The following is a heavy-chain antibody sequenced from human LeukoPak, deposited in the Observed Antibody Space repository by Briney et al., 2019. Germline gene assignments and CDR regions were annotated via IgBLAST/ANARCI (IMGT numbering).Heavy chain of an antibody. D-gene: IGHD6-6*01. CDR1: EYTVTSYW. CDR3: ARDSDRSSIDY. Sequence: ASVKVSCKASEYTVTSYWIHWVRQAPGQGLEWMGIIHPSGGSTAYTQKFQGRVTMTRDTSTSTVYMELSSLRSEDTAVYYCARDSDRSSIDYWGPGTLVTVSS. CDR2: IHPSGGST. V-gene: IGHV1-46*01. J-gene: IGHJ4*01.